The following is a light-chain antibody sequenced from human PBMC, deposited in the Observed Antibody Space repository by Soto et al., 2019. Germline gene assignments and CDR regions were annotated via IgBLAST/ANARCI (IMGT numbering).Light chain of an antibody. CDR2: DVS. Sequence: QSVLTQPASVSGSPGQSITISCTGTSSDVGGYNYVSWYQQHPGKAPKLMIYDVSNQPSGVSNRFSGSKSGNTASLTISGLQAEDEADYYCSSYTSSSTLGVFGTGTKLTVL. CDR3: SSYTSSSTLGV. CDR1: SSDVGGYNY. J-gene: IGLJ1*01. V-gene: IGLV2-14*01.